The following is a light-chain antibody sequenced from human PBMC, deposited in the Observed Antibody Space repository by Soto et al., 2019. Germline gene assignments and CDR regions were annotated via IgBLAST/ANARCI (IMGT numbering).Light chain of an antibody. Sequence: EIVMTQSPVTLSVSPGERATLTCRASQSVSINLAWFQQKPGQAPRLLMYGASTRATGVPARFSGSGSGTEFTLTISSLQSEDFAVYYCQQYNDWPPYTFRQGTKLEIK. J-gene: IGKJ2*01. CDR3: QQYNDWPPYT. V-gene: IGKV3-15*01. CDR1: QSVSIN. CDR2: GAS.